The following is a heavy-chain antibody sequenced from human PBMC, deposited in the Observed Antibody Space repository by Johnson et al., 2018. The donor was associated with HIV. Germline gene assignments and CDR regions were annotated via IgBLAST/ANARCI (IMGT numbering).Heavy chain of an antibody. V-gene: IGHV3-7*01. Sequence: EQLVESGGGVVQPGGSLRLSCAASGFTVSSNYMSWVRQAPGRGLEWVANIKPDGSEETYVDSLKGRFTISSDSAKNSLYLQMNSLRVEDTAVYYCVRGRSGAFDIWGQGTMVTVSS. CDR1: GFTVSSNY. CDR3: VRGRSGAFDI. CDR2: IKPDGSEE. J-gene: IGHJ3*02.